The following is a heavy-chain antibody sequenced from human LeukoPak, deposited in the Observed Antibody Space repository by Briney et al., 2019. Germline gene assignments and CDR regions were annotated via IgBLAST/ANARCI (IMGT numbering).Heavy chain of an antibody. J-gene: IGHJ4*02. V-gene: IGHV3-7*03. CDR2: IKQDGRDK. CDR3: VRYFTAVAPTLRLDY. CDR1: GFTFSSYG. D-gene: IGHD6-19*01. Sequence: GGSLRLSCAASGFTFSSYGMSWVRQAPGKGLEWVATIKQDGRDKYYVDSVKGRFTISRDDAKNSLYLQMNSLRVEDTAVYHCVRYFTAVAPTLRLDYWGQGTLVTVSS.